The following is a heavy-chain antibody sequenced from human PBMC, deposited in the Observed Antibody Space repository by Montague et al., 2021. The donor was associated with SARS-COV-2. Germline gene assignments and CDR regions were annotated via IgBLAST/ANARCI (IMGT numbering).Heavy chain of an antibody. V-gene: IGHV4-61*05. CDR1: CRATQAQNG. J-gene: IGHJ4*02. Sequence: SETLSLTCSRPCRATQAQNGRAYVCNPPTTGLRMLASVCKTESTNYNPSLKSRVSMSVEKSNNLFSLNLTSVTAADTAVYFCARGTYGPGNYFYFDHWGQGIRVTVSS. CDR2: VCKTEST. D-gene: IGHD3-10*01. CDR3: ARGTYGPGNYFYFDH.